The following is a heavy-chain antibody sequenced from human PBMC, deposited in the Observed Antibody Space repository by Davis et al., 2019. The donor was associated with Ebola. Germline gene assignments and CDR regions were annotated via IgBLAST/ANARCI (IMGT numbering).Heavy chain of an antibody. Sequence: KVSCKGFGYTFNSYWIGWVRQMSGKGLEWMEIIYPYDSETRYSPSFQGHVTISADKSINTAYLQWSSLKASDTAMYFCSTYKHGYTSGWPAEGDFWGQGTQVTVSP. V-gene: IGHV5-51*01. CDR1: GYTFNSYW. CDR2: IYPYDSET. J-gene: IGHJ4*02. CDR3: STYKHGYTSGWPAEGDF. D-gene: IGHD6-19*01.